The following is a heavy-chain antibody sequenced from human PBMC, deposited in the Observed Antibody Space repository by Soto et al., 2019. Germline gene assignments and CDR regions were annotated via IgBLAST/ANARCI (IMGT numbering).Heavy chain of an antibody. CDR1: GFSFSGSA. D-gene: IGHD5-12*01. V-gene: IGHV3-73*01. J-gene: IGHJ4*02. Sequence: GGSLRLSCAASGFSFSGSAMYWVRQASGKGLEWVGRIRSKAYSYATAYGASLKGRFSIFRDDTKNTAYLQINSLKSEDTAVYYCLTSIREATRDFDYWGQGTLVTVSS. CDR2: IRSKAYSYAT. CDR3: LTSIREATRDFDY.